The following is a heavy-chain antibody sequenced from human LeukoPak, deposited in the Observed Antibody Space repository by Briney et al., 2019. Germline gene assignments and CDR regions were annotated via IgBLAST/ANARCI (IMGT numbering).Heavy chain of an antibody. D-gene: IGHD6-6*01. CDR2: ISSSGSTI. CDR3: AGKCLVGTYYYYYVDV. CDR1: GFTFSSYE. J-gene: IGHJ6*03. V-gene: IGHV3-48*03. Sequence: GGSLRLSCAASGFTFSSYEMNWVRQAPGKGLEWVSYISSSGSTIYYADSLKGRFTISRDNAKNSLYLQMNSLRAEDTAEYYCAGKCLVGTYYYYYVDVWGKGTTVTVSS.